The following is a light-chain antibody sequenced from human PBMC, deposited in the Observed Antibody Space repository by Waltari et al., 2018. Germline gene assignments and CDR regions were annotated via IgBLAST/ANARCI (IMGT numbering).Light chain of an antibody. V-gene: IGKV3-15*01. Sequence: EIVMTQSPDTLSVAPGERVTLSCRASQSVPTNLAWYQKKPGQPPRLLIYVASTRATGVPARFSGSGSGTEFTLTISSLESEDFAVYYCQQYSNWPYTFGQGTKLEIK. CDR1: QSVPTN. J-gene: IGKJ2*01. CDR3: QQYSNWPYT. CDR2: VAS.